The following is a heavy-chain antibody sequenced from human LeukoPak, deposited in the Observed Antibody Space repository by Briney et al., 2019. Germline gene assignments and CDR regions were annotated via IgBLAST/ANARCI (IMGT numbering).Heavy chain of an antibody. CDR2: MNPNSGNT. CDR3: ATVNSSPLQGFDP. V-gene: IGHV1-8*03. D-gene: IGHD6-13*01. CDR1: GYTFTSYD. J-gene: IGHJ5*02. Sequence: ASVKVSCKASGYTFTSYDINWVRQATGQGLEWMGWMNPNSGNTGYAQKFQGRVTITRNTSISTAYMELSNLRSEDTAVYYCATVNSSPLQGFDPWGQGTLVTVSS.